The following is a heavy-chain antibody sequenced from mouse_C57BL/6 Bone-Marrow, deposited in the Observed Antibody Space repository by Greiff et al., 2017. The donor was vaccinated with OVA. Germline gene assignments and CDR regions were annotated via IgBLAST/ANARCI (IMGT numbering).Heavy chain of an antibody. V-gene: IGHV1-58*01. J-gene: IGHJ4*01. CDR2: IYIGNGYT. CDR3: AGRRRGYAMDY. CDR1: GYTFTSYG. Sequence: EVQLQESGAELVRPGSSVKMSCKTSGYTFTSYGINWVKQRPGQGREWIGYIYIGNGYTEYNEKFKGKATLPSDTSSSTAYMQLSSLTSEDSAIYFCAGRRRGYAMDYWGQGTSVTVSS. D-gene: IGHD2-12*01.